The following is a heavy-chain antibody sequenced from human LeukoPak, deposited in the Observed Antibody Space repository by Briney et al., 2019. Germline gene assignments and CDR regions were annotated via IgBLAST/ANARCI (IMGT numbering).Heavy chain of an antibody. CDR3: ARASPGGDYGWEAAFDI. CDR1: GGSISSGGYY. Sequence: PSETLSLTCTVSGGSISSGGYYWSWIRQHPGKGLEWIGYIYYSGSTYYNPSLKSRVTISVDTSKNQFSLKLSSVTAADTAVYYCARASPGGDYGWEAAFDIWGQGTMVTVSS. CDR2: IYYSGST. D-gene: IGHD4-17*01. V-gene: IGHV4-31*03. J-gene: IGHJ3*02.